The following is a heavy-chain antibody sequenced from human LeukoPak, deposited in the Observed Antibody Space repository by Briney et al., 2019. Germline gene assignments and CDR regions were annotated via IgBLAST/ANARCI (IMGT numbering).Heavy chain of an antibody. V-gene: IGHV3-23*01. Sequence: GGSLRLSCAASGFTFSSYGMSWVRQAPGKGREGVSAISGSGGSTYYGDSVGRRFTFSRENSKSTLYLQMNSLRAEDTAVYYCADTPGRLGYWGQGTLVTVSS. J-gene: IGHJ4*02. CDR2: ISGSGGST. CDR1: GFTFSSYG. CDR3: ADTPGRLGY. D-gene: IGHD2-15*01.